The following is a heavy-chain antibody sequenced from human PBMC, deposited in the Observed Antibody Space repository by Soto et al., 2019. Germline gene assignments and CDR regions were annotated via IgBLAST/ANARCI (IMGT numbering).Heavy chain of an antibody. CDR1: GYSFASHL. V-gene: IGHV5-51*01. CDR3: ARSSGSYWHYLDF. Sequence: PGESLKISFKGSGYSFASHLVAWVRQMPEKGLEWIGTIYPGDSDTKYSSAFRGHVTISADTSVSTAYLQWRSLEATDSAIYYCARSSGSYWHYLDFWGQGTLVTVSS. J-gene: IGHJ4*02. D-gene: IGHD1-26*01. CDR2: IYPGDSDT.